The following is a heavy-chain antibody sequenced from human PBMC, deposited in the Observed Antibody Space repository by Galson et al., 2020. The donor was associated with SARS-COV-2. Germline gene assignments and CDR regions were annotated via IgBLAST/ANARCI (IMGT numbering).Heavy chain of an antibody. CDR1: GFSLSTSGVG. J-gene: IGHJ3*02. D-gene: IGHD5-12*01. Sequence: SGPTLVKPTQTLTLTCTFSGFSLSTSGVGVGWIRQPPGKALEWLALIYWDDDKRYSPSLKSRLTITKDTSKNQVVLTMTNMDPVDTATYYCAHRPIVATLTDAFDIWGPGTMVTVSS. CDR2: IYWDDDK. V-gene: IGHV2-5*02. CDR3: AHRPIVATLTDAFDI.